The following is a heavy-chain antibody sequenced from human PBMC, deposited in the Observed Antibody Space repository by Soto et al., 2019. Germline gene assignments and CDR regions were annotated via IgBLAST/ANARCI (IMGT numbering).Heavy chain of an antibody. CDR3: ARSPPSYYDSSGLYYFDY. V-gene: IGHV1-3*01. CDR2: INAGNGNT. Sequence: ASVKVSCKASGYTFTSYAMHWVRQAPGQRLEWMGWINAGNGNTKYSQKFQGRVTMTRDTSTSTVYMELSSLRSEDTAVYYCARSPPSYYDSSGLYYFDYWGQGTLVTVSS. J-gene: IGHJ4*02. D-gene: IGHD3-22*01. CDR1: GYTFTSYA.